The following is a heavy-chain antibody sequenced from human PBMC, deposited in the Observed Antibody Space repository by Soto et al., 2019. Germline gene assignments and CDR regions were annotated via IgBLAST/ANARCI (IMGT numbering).Heavy chain of an antibody. CDR3: AREVDHMDV. CDR1: GYTFTTYG. J-gene: IGHJ6*02. Sequence: VKVSCKASGYTFTTYGINWVRQAPGQGLEWMGWVSPYNGDTTYAKKVQGRVTMTTDTSTRTAYMELRSLRSDDTAVYNWAREVDHMDVWGQGTTVTVSS. CDR2: VSPYNGDT. V-gene: IGHV1-18*04.